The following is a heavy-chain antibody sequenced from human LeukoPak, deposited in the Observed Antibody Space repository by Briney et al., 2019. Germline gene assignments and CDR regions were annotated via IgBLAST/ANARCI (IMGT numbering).Heavy chain of an antibody. V-gene: IGHV3-74*01. CDR1: GFTFSGYW. CDR3: ARAKPGGNWFDP. CDR2: INTDGSGT. J-gene: IGHJ5*02. D-gene: IGHD3-16*01. Sequence: GGSLRLSCAASGFTFSGYWMHWVRQAPGKGLLWVSRINTDGSGTIYADSVKGRFTISRDNANNTLYLQMNSLRAEDTALYYCARAKPGGNWFDPWGQGTLVTVSS.